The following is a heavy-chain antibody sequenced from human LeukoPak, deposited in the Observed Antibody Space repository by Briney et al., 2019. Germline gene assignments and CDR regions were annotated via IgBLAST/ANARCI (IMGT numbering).Heavy chain of an antibody. CDR3: AKATAVGLGVIDY. CDR2: ISGTGTGGIA. J-gene: IGHJ4*02. V-gene: IGHV3-23*01. CDR1: GFTFSTYA. D-gene: IGHD6-13*01. Sequence: GGSLRLSCAASGFTFSTYAMSWVRQAPGKGLEWVSAISGTGTGGIAYFADSVKGRFTISRDISKNTLYLLMNSLRAEDTAVYYCAKATAVGLGVIDYWGQGTLVTVSS.